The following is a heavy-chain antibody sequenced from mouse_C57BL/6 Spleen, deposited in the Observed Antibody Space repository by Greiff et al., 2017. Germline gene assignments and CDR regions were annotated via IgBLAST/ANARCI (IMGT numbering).Heavy chain of an antibody. CDR1: GFTFSDYY. Sequence: EVMLVESGGGLVQPGGSLKLSCAASGFTFSDYYMYWVRQTPEKRLEWVAYISNGGGSTYYPDTVKGRFTISRDNAKNTLYLQMSRLKSEAAAMYYCAGQGYDDDAMDYGGQGTSVTVSS. J-gene: IGHJ4*01. V-gene: IGHV5-12*01. CDR2: ISNGGGST. D-gene: IGHD2-4*01. CDR3: AGQGYDDDAMDY.